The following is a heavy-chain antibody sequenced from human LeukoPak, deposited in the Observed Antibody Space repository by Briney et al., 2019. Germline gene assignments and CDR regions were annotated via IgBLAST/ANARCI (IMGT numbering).Heavy chain of an antibody. CDR1: GFTFSSYE. CDR2: ISSSGSTI. V-gene: IGHV3-48*03. D-gene: IGHD3-10*01. J-gene: IGHJ5*02. Sequence: QPGGSLRLSCAASGFTFSSYEMNWVRQAPGKGLEWVSYISSSGSTIYYADSVKGRFTISRDNSKNTLYLQMNSLRAEDTAVYYCAKGYYGSGSYGWFDPWGQGTLVTVSS. CDR3: AKGYYGSGSYGWFDP.